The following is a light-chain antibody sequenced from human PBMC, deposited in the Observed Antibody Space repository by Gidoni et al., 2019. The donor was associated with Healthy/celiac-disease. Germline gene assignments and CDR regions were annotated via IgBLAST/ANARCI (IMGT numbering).Light chain of an antibody. CDR3: QQYGDSLWT. Sequence: EIVLTQSPGTLSLSPGERATLSCRASQSFGSSYLAWYQQKPGQAPRLLIYGSSSRATGVPGRFGGSGSGTDFTLTISRLEPEDFAVYYCQQYGDSLWTFXPXTKVEIK. CDR1: QSFGSSY. CDR2: GSS. V-gene: IGKV3-20*01. J-gene: IGKJ1*01.